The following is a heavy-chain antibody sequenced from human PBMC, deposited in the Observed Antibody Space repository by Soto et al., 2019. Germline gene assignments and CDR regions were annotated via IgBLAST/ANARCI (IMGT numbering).Heavy chain of an antibody. V-gene: IGHV1-18*01. CDR2: ISAYNGNT. D-gene: IGHD2-15*01. CDR3: ARGSGCSGASCSHYYYYYMDV. Sequence: ASVKVSCKASGYTFTSYGISWVRQAPGQGLEWMGWISAYNGNTNYAQKLQGRVTMTTDTSTSTAYMELRSLRYDDTAVYYCARGSGCSGASCSHYYYYYMDVWGKGTTVTVSS. CDR1: GYTFTSYG. J-gene: IGHJ6*03.